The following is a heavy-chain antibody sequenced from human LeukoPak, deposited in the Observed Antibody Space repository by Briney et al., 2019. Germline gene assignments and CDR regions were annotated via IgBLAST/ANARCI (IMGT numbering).Heavy chain of an antibody. CDR1: GFTFSNYA. V-gene: IGHV3-23*01. CDR3: ARDVRGSVGAPGNDY. D-gene: IGHD1-26*01. J-gene: IGHJ4*02. CDR2: ISGSGGST. Sequence: SGGSLRLSCAASGFTFSNYAMNWVRQAPGKGLEWVSAISGSGGSTYYAVSVKGRFTISRDNSKNTLYLQMNSLRAEDTAVYYCARDVRGSVGAPGNDYWGQGTLVTVSS.